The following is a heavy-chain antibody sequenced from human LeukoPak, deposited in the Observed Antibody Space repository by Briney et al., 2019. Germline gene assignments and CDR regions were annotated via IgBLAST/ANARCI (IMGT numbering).Heavy chain of an antibody. CDR3: ASVDSSGYPDY. J-gene: IGHJ4*02. V-gene: IGHV3-11*04. CDR1: GFTFSDYY. D-gene: IGHD3-22*01. CDR2: IISSGSTI. Sequence: GGSLRLSCAASGFTFSDYYMSWVSQAPGKGMEWVSYIISSGSTIYYADSLKGRFTISRDNAKNSLYLQMNSLRAEDTAVYYCASVDSSGYPDYWGQGTLVTVSS.